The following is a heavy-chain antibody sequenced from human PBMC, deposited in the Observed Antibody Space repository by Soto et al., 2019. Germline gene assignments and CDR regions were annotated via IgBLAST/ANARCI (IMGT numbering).Heavy chain of an antibody. CDR2: IYYSGTT. Sequence: QLQLQESGPGLVKPSETLSLTCTVSGGSISSSSYYWAWIRQPPGKGLDWIGSIYYSGTTYYNPSLKRRITVSVDPSKQQFSLKLSAVTGAATAVYYCARHFGYSSRWYVYFGFWGQGSLVTVAP. D-gene: IGHD6-13*01. CDR3: ARHFGYSSRWYVYFGF. CDR1: GGSISSSSYY. V-gene: IGHV4-39*01. J-gene: IGHJ4*02.